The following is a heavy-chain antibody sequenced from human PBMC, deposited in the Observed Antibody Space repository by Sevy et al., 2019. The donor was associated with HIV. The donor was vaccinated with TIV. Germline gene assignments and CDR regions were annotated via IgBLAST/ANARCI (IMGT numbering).Heavy chain of an antibody. Sequence: GGSLRLSCAASAFTFSSYARSWVRQAPGKGLEWVSAISGSGGSTYYADSVKGRFTISRDNSKNTLYLQMNSLRAEDTAVYYCAKGLGSSWDYYYYYGMDVWGQGTTVTVSS. J-gene: IGHJ6*02. V-gene: IGHV3-23*01. CDR2: ISGSGGST. CDR3: AKGLGSSWDYYYYYGMDV. CDR1: AFTFSSYA. D-gene: IGHD6-13*01.